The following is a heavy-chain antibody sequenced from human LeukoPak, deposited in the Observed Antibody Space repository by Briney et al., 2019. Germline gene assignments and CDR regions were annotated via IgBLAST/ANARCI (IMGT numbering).Heavy chain of an antibody. CDR3: AKRDRTVTHAFDI. D-gene: IGHD4-17*01. J-gene: IGHJ3*02. Sequence: PGGSLRLSCAASGFTFSSYWMHWVRQGPGKGLVWVSRFLSDGSRTTYADSVKGRFTISRDNSENTLYLQMNSLRAEDTAVYYCAKRDRTVTHAFDIWGQGTMVTVSS. CDR1: GFTFSSYW. V-gene: IGHV3-74*01. CDR2: FLSDGSRT.